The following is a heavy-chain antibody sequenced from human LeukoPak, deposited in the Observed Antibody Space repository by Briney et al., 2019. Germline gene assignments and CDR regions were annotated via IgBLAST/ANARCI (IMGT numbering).Heavy chain of an antibody. V-gene: IGHV3-7*01. Sequence: GGSLRLSCAASGFTFSSYTMNWVRQAPGKGLEWVATIKPDGSEKWYVDSVKGRFTISRDNAKNSLYLQMNSLRVEDTAVYYCARGGYRQKEFWGQGTLVTVSS. D-gene: IGHD2-15*01. CDR1: GFTFSSYT. CDR2: IKPDGSEK. J-gene: IGHJ4*02. CDR3: ARGGYRQKEF.